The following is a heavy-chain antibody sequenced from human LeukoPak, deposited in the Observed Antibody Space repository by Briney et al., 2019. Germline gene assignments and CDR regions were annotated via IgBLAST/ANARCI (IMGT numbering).Heavy chain of an antibody. V-gene: IGHV3-21*04. J-gene: IGHJ3*02. CDR3: AKLGATRTFDI. CDR1: GFTFSSYS. CDR2: ISSSSYI. D-gene: IGHD1-26*01. Sequence: GGSLRLSCAASGFTFSSYSMNWVRQAPGKGLEWVSSISSSSYIYYADSVKGRFTISRDNAKNSLYLQMNSLRAEDMALYYCAKLGATRTFDIWGQGTMVTVSS.